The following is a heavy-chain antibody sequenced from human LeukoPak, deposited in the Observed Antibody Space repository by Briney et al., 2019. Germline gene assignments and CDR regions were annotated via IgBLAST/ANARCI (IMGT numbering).Heavy chain of an antibody. J-gene: IGHJ6*03. D-gene: IGHD1-1*01. CDR3: AKISAAGIYYYMDV. CDR1: GFTFSSYW. CDR2: IKQDGSEK. V-gene: IGHV3-7*01. Sequence: GGSLRLSCAASGFTFSSYWMSWVRQAPGKGLEWVANIKQDGSEKYYVDSVKGRFTISRDNAKNSLYLQMNSLRAEDTAVYYCAKISAAGIYYYMDVWGKGTTVTVSS.